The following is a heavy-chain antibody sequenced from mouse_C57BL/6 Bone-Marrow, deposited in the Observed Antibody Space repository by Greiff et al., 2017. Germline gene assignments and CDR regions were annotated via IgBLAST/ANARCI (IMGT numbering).Heavy chain of an antibody. CDR3: VTGPSFAY. CDR2: IDPSDSYT. CDR1: GYTFTSYG. V-gene: IGHV1-50*01. Sequence: QVKLQQPGAELVKPGASVKLSCKASGYTFTSYGMRWVKQRPGQGLEWIGEIDPSDSYTNYNQKFKGKATLTVDTSSSTAYMQLSSLTSEDSAVYYCVTGPSFAYWGQGTLVTVSA. D-gene: IGHD4-1*01. J-gene: IGHJ3*01.